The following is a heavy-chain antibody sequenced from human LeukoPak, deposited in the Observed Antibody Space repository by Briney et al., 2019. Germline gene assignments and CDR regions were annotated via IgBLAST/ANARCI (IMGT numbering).Heavy chain of an antibody. CDR3: AQGWDLNS. J-gene: IGHJ4*02. CDR1: GDSVSSNNVA. Sequence: SQTLSLTCAISGDSVSSNNVAWKWIRQSPSRGLEWLGRTFYRSKWYFDYAESVKSRITIYPDTSKNQFSLQLKSVTPEDTAVYYCAQGWDLNSWGQGTLVTVSS. CDR2: TFYRSKWYF. D-gene: IGHD1-26*01. V-gene: IGHV6-1*01.